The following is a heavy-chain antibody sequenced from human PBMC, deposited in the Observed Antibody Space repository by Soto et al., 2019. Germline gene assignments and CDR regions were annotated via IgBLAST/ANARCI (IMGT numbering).Heavy chain of an antibody. J-gene: IGHJ4*02. CDR1: GFTFSNAW. D-gene: IGHD3-3*01. Sequence: GGSLRLSCAASGFTFSNAWMNWVRQAPGKGLEWVGRIKSRTDGGTTDYAAPVKGRFTISRDDSKNTLYLQMNSLKTEDTAVYYCTTQSRITIFGVVIFEDYWGQGTLVTVS. CDR2: IKSRTDGGTT. CDR3: TTQSRITIFGVVIFEDY. V-gene: IGHV3-15*07.